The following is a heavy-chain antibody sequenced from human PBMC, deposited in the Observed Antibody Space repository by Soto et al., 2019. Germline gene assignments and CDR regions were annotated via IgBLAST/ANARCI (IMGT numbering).Heavy chain of an antibody. D-gene: IGHD1-26*01. V-gene: IGHV3-7*04. J-gene: IGHJ3*02. CDR2: IRQDGSDK. Sequence: EVQLVESGGGLVQPGGSLRLSCAASGFTFNSYYMTWVRQAPGKGLEWVADIRQDGSDKYYVGSVKGRFTISRDNAKKSLYLQMNSLRAEDTAVYYCAGERGGPTTSAFDIWVQGTMVTVS. CDR3: AGERGGPTTSAFDI. CDR1: GFTFNSYY.